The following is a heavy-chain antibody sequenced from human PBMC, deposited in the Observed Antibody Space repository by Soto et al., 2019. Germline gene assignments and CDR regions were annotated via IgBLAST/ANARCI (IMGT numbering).Heavy chain of an antibody. Sequence: QLQLQESGSGLVKPSQTLSLTCVVSGASIISGGYSWSWIRQPPGKGLEGIGYIYQSGSTYNNTSIRSRVTRTGDKARNQFSLKLSSVTAADTAVYYWARGGSYGGNTYWYFDLGGRGTLVTVSS. CDR1: GASIISGGYS. CDR2: IYQSGST. CDR3: ARGGSYGGNTYWYFDL. V-gene: IGHV4-30-2*01. D-gene: IGHD3-16*01. J-gene: IGHJ2*01.